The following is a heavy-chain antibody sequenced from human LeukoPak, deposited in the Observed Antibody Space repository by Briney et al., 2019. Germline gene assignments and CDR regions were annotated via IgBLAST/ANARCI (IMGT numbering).Heavy chain of an antibody. Sequence: ASVKVSCKASGYTFTSYDINWVRQATGQGLEWMGWMNPNSGNTGYAQKFQGRVTMTRNTSISTAYMELSSLGSEDTAVYYCARGSLHLWFGESIPEAFDIWGQGTMVTVSS. CDR1: GYTFTSYD. V-gene: IGHV1-8*01. CDR3: ARGSLHLWFGESIPEAFDI. D-gene: IGHD3-10*01. J-gene: IGHJ3*02. CDR2: MNPNSGNT.